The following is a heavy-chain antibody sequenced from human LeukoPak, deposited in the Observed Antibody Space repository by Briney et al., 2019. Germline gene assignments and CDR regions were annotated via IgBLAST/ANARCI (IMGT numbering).Heavy chain of an antibody. CDR2: ISYDGSNK. D-gene: IGHD1-26*01. CDR1: GFTFSSYA. V-gene: IGHV3-30*01. CDR3: ARDGAYSGSYSDY. Sequence: GGSLRLSCAASGFTFSSYAMHWLRQAPGKGLEGVAVISYDGSNKYYADSVKGRFTISRDNSKNPLYLQMNSLRVEDTAVYYCARDGAYSGSYSDYWGQGTLVTVSS. J-gene: IGHJ4*02.